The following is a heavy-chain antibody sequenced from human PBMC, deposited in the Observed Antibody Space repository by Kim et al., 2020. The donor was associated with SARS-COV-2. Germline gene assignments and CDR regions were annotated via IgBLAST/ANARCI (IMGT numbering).Heavy chain of an antibody. J-gene: IGHJ4*02. D-gene: IGHD5-12*01. CDR2: ISYDGSNK. CDR3: AKDHNNRKWLQSPFDY. V-gene: IGHV3-30*18. CDR1: GFTFSSYG. Sequence: GGSLRLSCAASGFTFSSYGMHWVRQAPGKGLEWVAVISYDGSNKYYADSVKGRFTISRDNSKNTLYLQMNSLRAEDTAVYYCAKDHNNRKWLQSPFDYWGQGTLVTVSS.